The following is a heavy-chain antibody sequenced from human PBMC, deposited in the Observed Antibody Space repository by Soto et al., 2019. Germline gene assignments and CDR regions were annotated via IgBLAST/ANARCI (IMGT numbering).Heavy chain of an antibody. D-gene: IGHD6-6*01. V-gene: IGHV1-69*02. CDR1: VGTFSSYT. CDR3: ARGIAARYFDS. J-gene: IGHJ4*02. CDR2: IIPILGIA. Sequence: QVQLVQSGAEVKKPGSSVKVSCKASVGTFSSYTISWVRQAPGQGLEWMGRIIPILGIANYAQKFQGRVTITADKSTSTAYMELISLRSEDTAVYYCARGIAARYFDSWGQGTLVTVSS.